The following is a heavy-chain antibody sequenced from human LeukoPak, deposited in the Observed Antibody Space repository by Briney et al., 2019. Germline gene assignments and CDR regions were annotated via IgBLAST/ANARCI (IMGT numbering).Heavy chain of an antibody. D-gene: IGHD5-12*01. CDR2: INAGNGNT. Sequence: ASVKVSCKASGYTFTSYAMHWVRQAPGQGLEWMGWINAGNGNTKYSQKFQGRVTITRDTSASTAYMELSSLRSEDTAVYYCARDIFGYDDYYYYGMDVWGQGTTVTVSS. V-gene: IGHV1-3*01. CDR1: GYTFTSYA. J-gene: IGHJ6*02. CDR3: ARDIFGYDDYYYYGMDV.